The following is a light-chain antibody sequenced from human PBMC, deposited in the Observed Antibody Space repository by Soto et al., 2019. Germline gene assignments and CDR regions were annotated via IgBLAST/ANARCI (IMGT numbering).Light chain of an antibody. CDR2: EVS. Sequence: QSFLTQPASVSLSPGQSITLSCTGTSSDVGGYNYVSWYQQHPGKAPKLMIYEVSNRPSGVSNRFSGPKSGNTASLAISGLQAEDEADYYCNSYASSGTLVFGTGTKVTVL. V-gene: IGLV2-14*01. CDR1: SSDVGGYNY. J-gene: IGLJ1*01. CDR3: NSYASSGTLV.